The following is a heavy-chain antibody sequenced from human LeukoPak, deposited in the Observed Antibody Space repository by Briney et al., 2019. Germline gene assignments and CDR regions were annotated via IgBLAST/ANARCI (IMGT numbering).Heavy chain of an antibody. V-gene: IGHV4-59*01. Sequence: SETLSLTCTVSAGPIRNYFWNWFRQPPGKGLEWIGYIYYSGSTNYNPSLKSRVTISVDTSKNQFSLKLNSVTAADTAVYYCARADTQLPGHWGQGTLVIVSS. CDR2: IYYSGST. CDR3: ARADTQLPGH. D-gene: IGHD1-1*01. J-gene: IGHJ4*02. CDR1: AGPIRNYF.